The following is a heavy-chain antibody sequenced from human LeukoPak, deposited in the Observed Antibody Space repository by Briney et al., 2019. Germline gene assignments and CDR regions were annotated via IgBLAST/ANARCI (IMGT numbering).Heavy chain of an antibody. V-gene: IGHV3-30*03. CDR3: ARDSIAVAGTNGHYYYYMDV. D-gene: IGHD6-19*01. Sequence: GGSLRLSCAASGFEFSNYAIHWVRQAPGKGLEWVAVISYDGNLKHYGDSVQGRFIISRDNPKNTLYLEMNNLRAEDTAVYYCARDSIAVAGTNGHYYYYMDVWGKGTTVTISS. J-gene: IGHJ6*03. CDR2: ISYDGNLK. CDR1: GFEFSNYA.